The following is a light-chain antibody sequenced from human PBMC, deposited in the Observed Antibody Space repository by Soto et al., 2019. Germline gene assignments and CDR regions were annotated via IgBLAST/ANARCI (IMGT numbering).Light chain of an antibody. CDR1: QSISNS. CDR2: AAS. V-gene: IGKV1-39*01. Sequence: DIQMTQSPSTLSASVGDRVTITCRASQSISNSLNWVQHKPGNAPKVLISAASTLQSGVPPRFSGSESGTDFTLTISSLQPEDSASYYCQQYYNSVRTFGGGTKVDIK. J-gene: IGKJ4*01. CDR3: QQYYNSVRT.